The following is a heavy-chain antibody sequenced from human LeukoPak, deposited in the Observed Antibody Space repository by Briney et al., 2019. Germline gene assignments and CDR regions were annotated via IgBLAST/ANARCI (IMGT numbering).Heavy chain of an antibody. Sequence: PSGTLSLTCNVSGGSISTSTSYYWGWIRQPAGKGLDWIGSIYHNGETSYSPSLTGRLTISVDTSKNQFSLRLRSVTAADTAVYYCARHRAAQLSKFDFWGQGTLVTVSS. CDR1: GGSISTSTSYY. CDR3: ARHRAAQLSKFDF. D-gene: IGHD1-1*01. CDR2: IYHNGET. J-gene: IGHJ4*02. V-gene: IGHV4-39*01.